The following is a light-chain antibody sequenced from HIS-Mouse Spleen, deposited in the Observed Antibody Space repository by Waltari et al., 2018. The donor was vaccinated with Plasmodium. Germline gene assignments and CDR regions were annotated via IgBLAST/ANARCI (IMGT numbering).Light chain of an antibody. Sequence: QSALTQPRSVSGSPGQSVTLSCTGTSSDAGGYNYVSWYQQHPGKAPKLMIYEFSNRPSGVPDRFSGSKSGNTASLTISGLQAEDEADYYCCSYAGSYTLVFGGGTKLTVL. CDR1: SSDAGGYNY. CDR3: CSYAGSYTLV. J-gene: IGLJ2*01. CDR2: EFS. V-gene: IGLV2-11*01.